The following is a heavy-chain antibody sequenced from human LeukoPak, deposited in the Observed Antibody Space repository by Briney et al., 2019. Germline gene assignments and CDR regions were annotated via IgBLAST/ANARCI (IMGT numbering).Heavy chain of an antibody. CDR1: GSTFAYNY. D-gene: IGHD2-15*01. Sequence: GASVKVSCKASGSTFAYNYIHWVRQAPGQGLEWMGWISPNSGGINYARKFQGRVTMTRDTSIGTAYMELSRLTSDDTAAYYCATAGYCSGGSCSDWFDPWGQGTLVTVSS. V-gene: IGHV1-2*02. J-gene: IGHJ5*02. CDR3: ATAGYCSGGSCSDWFDP. CDR2: ISPNSGGI.